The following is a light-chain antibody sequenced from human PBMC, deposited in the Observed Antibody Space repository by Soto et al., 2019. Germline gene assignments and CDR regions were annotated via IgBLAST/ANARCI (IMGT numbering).Light chain of an antibody. CDR2: GAS. CDR3: QQYNSWPPWT. CDR1: QSVSSN. J-gene: IGKJ1*01. Sequence: EMVMTQSPATLSVSPGERATLSCRASQSVSSNLAWYQQKPGQAPRLLIYGASTRATGIPARFSGSGSGTEFTLTISSLQSEDFAVYYCQQYNSWPPWTFGQVTEVDIK. V-gene: IGKV3-15*01.